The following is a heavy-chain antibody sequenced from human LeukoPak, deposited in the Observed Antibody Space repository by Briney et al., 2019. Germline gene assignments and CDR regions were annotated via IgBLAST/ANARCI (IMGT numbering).Heavy chain of an antibody. CDR2: ISNYNGNT. V-gene: IGHV1-18*01. CDR1: GYTFINYG. J-gene: IGHJ3*01. CDR3: ARDFNYDFRGGDAFDL. D-gene: IGHD3-3*01. Sequence: ASVKVSCKAFGYTFINYGISWVRQAPGQGLEWMGWISNYNGNTNSAQKLQGRVTLTTDTSTSTAYMELRSLRSDDTAVYYCARDFNYDFRGGDAFDLWGQGTVITVS.